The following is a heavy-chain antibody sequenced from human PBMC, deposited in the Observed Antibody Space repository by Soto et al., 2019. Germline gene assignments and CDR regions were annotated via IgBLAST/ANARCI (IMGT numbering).Heavy chain of an antibody. CDR1: GFTFSSYS. V-gene: IGHV3-21*01. CDR2: ISSSSSYI. Sequence: LRLSCAASGFTFSSYSMNWVRQAPGKGLEWVSSISSSSSYIYYADSVKGRFTISRDNAKNSLYLQMNSLRAEDTAVYYCARDHGIAARRNAFDIWGQGTMVTVSS. CDR3: ARDHGIAARRNAFDI. J-gene: IGHJ3*02. D-gene: IGHD6-6*01.